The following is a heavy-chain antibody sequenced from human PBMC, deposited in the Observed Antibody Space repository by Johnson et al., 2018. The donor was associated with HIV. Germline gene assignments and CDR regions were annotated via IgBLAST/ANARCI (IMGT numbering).Heavy chain of an antibody. CDR1: GFTFSAYG. Sequence: QMLLVESGGGVVQPGGSLRLSCAASGFTFSAYGMHWVRQAPGKGLEWVAFIRYDAYNKYSADSVKGRFTISRDNSKNNLYLQLNSLRAEDTAVYYCARGLAADAFDIWGQGTMVTVSS. V-gene: IGHV3-30*02. J-gene: IGHJ3*02. CDR3: ARGLAADAFDI. D-gene: IGHD6-13*01. CDR2: IRYDAYNK.